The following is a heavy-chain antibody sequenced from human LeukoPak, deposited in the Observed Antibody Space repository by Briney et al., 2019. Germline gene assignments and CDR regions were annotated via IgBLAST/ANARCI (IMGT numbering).Heavy chain of an antibody. CDR3: ARIAYDSSGYYIWYLDY. D-gene: IGHD3-22*01. CDR1: GFTYRNYW. CDR2: IKQDGSET. Sequence: GGLLRLSCAASGFTYRNYWMSWVRQAPGKGLEWVANIKQDGSETYYVDSVKGRFTISRDNAKNSLHVQMNSLRADDTAVYYCARIAYDSSGYYIWYLDYWGQGTLVTVSS. J-gene: IGHJ4*02. V-gene: IGHV3-7*01.